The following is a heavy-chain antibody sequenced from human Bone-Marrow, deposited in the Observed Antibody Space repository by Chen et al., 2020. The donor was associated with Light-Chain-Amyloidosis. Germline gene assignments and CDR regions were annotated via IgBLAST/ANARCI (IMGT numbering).Heavy chain of an antibody. V-gene: IGHV5-51*01. J-gene: IGHJ4*02. D-gene: IGHD5-12*01. Sequence: EVQLEQSGFVVKNRGESLKISCKGSGYTFPNYWIGWVRQMPGKGLEWMGVIYPDDSDARYSPSFEGQVTISADKSITTAYLQWRSLKASDTAMYYCARRRDGYNFDYWGQGTLVTVSS. CDR1: GYTFPNYW. CDR3: ARRRDGYNFDY. CDR2: IYPDDSDA.